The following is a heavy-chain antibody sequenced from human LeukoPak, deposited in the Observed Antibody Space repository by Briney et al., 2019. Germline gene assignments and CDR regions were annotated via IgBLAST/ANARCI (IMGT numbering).Heavy chain of an antibody. J-gene: IGHJ3*02. Sequence: ASVKVSCKASGYTFTDYYIHWVRQAPGQGLEWMAWINPNSGATNYPQKFQGRVTMTRDTSISTAYMELSGLTSDDTAVYYCAREEVDGPSPIDIWGQGTMVTVSS. V-gene: IGHV1-2*02. CDR3: AREEVDGPSPIDI. CDR1: GYTFTDYY. D-gene: IGHD5-24*01. CDR2: INPNSGAT.